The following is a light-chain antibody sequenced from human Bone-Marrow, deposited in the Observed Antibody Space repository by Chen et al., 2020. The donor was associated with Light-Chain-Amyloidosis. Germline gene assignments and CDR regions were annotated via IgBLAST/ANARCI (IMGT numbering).Light chain of an antibody. Sequence: QSALTQPASASGSPGQSITISCPGTSSDVGGDNHVSWYQQHPDKAPKLMIYEITNRPSWVPDRFSGSKSDNTASLTISELQTEDEADYFCSSYTITNTLVFGSGTRVTVL. CDR2: EIT. V-gene: IGLV2-14*01. CDR1: SSDVGGDNH. CDR3: SSYTITNTLV. J-gene: IGLJ1*01.